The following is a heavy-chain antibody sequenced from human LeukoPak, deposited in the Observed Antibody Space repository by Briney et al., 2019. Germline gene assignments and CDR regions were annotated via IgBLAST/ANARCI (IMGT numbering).Heavy chain of an antibody. D-gene: IGHD2-15*01. J-gene: IGHJ6*04. V-gene: IGHV4-59*01. CDR3: ARDNSDRAKDV. CDR1: GGSISSYF. Sequence: PSETLSLTCIVSGGSISSYFWSWIRQPPGKGLEWIGHIYYSGSTNYNPSLESQVTISIGTSKNQFSLKLSSVTAADTAVYYCARDNSDRAKDVWGKGTTVTVSS. CDR2: IYYSGST.